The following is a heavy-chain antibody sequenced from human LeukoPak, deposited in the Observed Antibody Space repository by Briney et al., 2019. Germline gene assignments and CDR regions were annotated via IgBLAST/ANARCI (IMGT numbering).Heavy chain of an antibody. D-gene: IGHD3-9*01. CDR3: AREGYYDILTGYYRSDHFDY. J-gene: IGHJ4*02. CDR2: IIPIFGTA. V-gene: IGHV1-69*05. Sequence: ASVKVSCNASGCTFSSYAISWVRQGPGQGLEWKGGIIPIFGTANYYQKFQGRVTITTDESTSTAYMELGSLRSEDTAVYYCAREGYYDILTGYYRSDHFDYWGQGTLVTVSS. CDR1: GCTFSSYA.